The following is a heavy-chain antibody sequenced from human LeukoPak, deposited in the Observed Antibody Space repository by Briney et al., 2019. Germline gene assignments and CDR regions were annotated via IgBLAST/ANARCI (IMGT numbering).Heavy chain of an antibody. J-gene: IGHJ4*02. Sequence: SETLSLTCTVSGGSVSSGSYYWSWIRQPPGKGLEWIGEINHSGSTNYNPSLKSRVTISVDTSKNQFSLKLSSVTAADTAVYYCARGGSAARPRGKLGYWGQGTLVTVSP. D-gene: IGHD6-6*01. CDR1: GGSVSSGSYY. CDR2: INHSGST. V-gene: IGHV4-39*07. CDR3: ARGGSAARPRGKLGY.